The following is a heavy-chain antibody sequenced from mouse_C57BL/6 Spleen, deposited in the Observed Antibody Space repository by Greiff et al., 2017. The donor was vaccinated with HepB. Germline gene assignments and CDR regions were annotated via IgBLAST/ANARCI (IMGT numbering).Heavy chain of an antibody. CDR3: ARGDYGSRGYFDV. Sequence: QVQLKESGAELVKPGASVKISCKASGYAFSSYWMNWVKQRPGKGLEWIGQIYPGDGDTNYNGKFKGKATLTADKSSSTAYMQRSSLTSEDSAVYFCARGDYGSRGYFDVWGTGTTVTVSS. CDR1: GYAFSSYW. V-gene: IGHV1-80*01. D-gene: IGHD1-1*01. CDR2: IYPGDGDT. J-gene: IGHJ1*03.